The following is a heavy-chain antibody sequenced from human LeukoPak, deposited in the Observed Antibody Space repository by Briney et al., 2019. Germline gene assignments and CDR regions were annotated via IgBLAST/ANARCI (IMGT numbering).Heavy chain of an antibody. J-gene: IGHJ4*02. V-gene: IGHV3-23*01. CDR2: ISGSGGST. D-gene: IGHD2-15*01. CDR1: GLTFKSYA. CDR3: GKTTTGYSSGRNPAWPIDY. Sequence: GGSRRLSCIASGLTFKSYAMSWVRQAPGKGLEWVSAISGSGGSTYYADSVKGRFTISRDNSQNTVYLQMNSLRAEDTAVYYCGKTTTGYSSGRNPAWPIDYWGQGTLVSVSS.